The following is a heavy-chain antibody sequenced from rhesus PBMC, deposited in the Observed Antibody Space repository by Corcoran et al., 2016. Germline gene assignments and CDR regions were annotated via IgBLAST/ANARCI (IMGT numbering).Heavy chain of an antibody. CDR1: GGSISSGYYY. D-gene: IGHD2-27*01. CDR3: ARYPRGNDAFDF. CDR2: ITYSGST. J-gene: IGHJ3*01. V-gene: IGHV4-122*02. Sequence: QVQLQESGPGLVKPSETLSLTCAVSGGSISSGYYYWSWIRQPPGKGLEWIGFITYSGSTSYNPSLKSRVTISRATSKSQFSLKLSSVTAADTAVYYCARYPRGNDAFDFWGQGLRVTVSS.